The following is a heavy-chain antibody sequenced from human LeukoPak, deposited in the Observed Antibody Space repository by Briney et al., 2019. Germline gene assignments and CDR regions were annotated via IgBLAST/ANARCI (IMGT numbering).Heavy chain of an antibody. CDR1: GFTFSSYA. V-gene: IGHV3-23*01. Sequence: GGSLRLSCAASGFTFSSYAMSWVRQAPGKGLEWDSAISGSGGSTYYADSVKGRFTISRDNSKNTLYLQMNSLRAEDTAVYYCAPRGVAGSFDYWGQGTLVTVSS. J-gene: IGHJ4*02. D-gene: IGHD6-19*01. CDR2: ISGSGGST. CDR3: APRGVAGSFDY.